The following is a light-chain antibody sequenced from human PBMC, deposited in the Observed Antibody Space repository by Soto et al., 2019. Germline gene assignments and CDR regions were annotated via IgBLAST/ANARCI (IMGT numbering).Light chain of an antibody. Sequence: QSVLTQPPSASGTPGQRVTVSCSGSSSNIASNTVNWYQQLPGTAPKLLIYSNDQRPSGVPDRFSGSKSGNTASLTVSGLQTEDEADSYCSAYAGSNHFVFGSGNKVTVL. J-gene: IGLJ1*01. CDR3: SAYAGSNHFV. CDR2: SND. CDR1: SSNIASNT. V-gene: IGLV1-44*01.